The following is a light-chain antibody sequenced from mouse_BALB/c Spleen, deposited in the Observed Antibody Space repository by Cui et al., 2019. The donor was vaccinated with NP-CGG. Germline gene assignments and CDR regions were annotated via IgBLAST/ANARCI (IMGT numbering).Light chain of an antibody. J-gene: IGLJ1*01. V-gene: IGLV1*01. CDR2: GTN. Sequence: QAVVTQESALTTSPGETVTLTCCSSTGAVTTSNYANWVQEKPDHLFTGLIGGTNNRAPGFPARFSGSLIGDKAAPTITGAQTEDEAIYFCALWYSNHWVFGGGTKLTVL. CDR1: TGAVTTSNY. CDR3: ALWYSNHWV.